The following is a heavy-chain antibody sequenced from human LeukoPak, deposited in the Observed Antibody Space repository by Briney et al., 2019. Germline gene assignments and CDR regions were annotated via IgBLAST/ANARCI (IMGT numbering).Heavy chain of an antibody. J-gene: IGHJ4*02. CDR3: AKDFISGKPYGYYFDY. V-gene: IGHV3-23*01. D-gene: IGHD4-17*01. CDR2: ISGSGDST. Sequence: GGSLRLSCAASGFTFSGYAMNWVRQAPGKGLEWVSAISGSGDSTYYADSVKGRFTISRDNAKNSLYLQMNSLRAEDTAVYYCAKDFISGKPYGYYFDYWGQGTLVTVSS. CDR1: GFTFSGYA.